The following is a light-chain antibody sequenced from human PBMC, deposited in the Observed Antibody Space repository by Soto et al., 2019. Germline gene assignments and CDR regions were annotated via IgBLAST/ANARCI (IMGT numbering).Light chain of an antibody. CDR1: SSDVGAYNY. CDR2: HVT. CDR3: CSYTTSNTFV. Sequence: QSVLTQRASVSGSLGQSITISCSGTSSDVGAYNYVSWYQQYPGKAPKLMIYHVTDRPSGVSNRFSGSKSGNTASLTISGLQAEDEADYYCCSYTTSNTFVFGTGTKVTVL. J-gene: IGLJ1*01. V-gene: IGLV2-14*01.